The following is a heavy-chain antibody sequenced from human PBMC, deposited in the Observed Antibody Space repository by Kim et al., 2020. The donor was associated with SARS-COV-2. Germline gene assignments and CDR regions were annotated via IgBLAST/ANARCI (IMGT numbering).Heavy chain of an antibody. Sequence: GGSLRLSCAASGINFSDYYMSWIRQAPGKGLEWVSYISSSGSYTKYADSLKGRFTISRDNAENSLYLEMNSLRAEDTAVDYCARVAVGASSWYYFDSWG. V-gene: IGHV3-11*05. CDR3: ARVAVGASSWYYFDS. CDR2: ISSSGSYT. J-gene: IGHJ4*01. D-gene: IGHD6-13*01. CDR1: GINFSDYY.